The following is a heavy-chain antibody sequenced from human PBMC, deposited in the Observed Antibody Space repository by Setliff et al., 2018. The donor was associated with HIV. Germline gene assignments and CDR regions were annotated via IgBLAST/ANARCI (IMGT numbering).Heavy chain of an antibody. Sequence: SETLSLTCAVAGYSISSGYYWGWIRQSPGKGLERIGNIHHSGSTYYNPSLKSRVSISLDKSKNHLSLDLTSVTAADSAVYYCARSKSTDYDYYDSTGGRLGAFDIWGQGTMVTVSS. J-gene: IGHJ3*02. V-gene: IGHV4-38-2*01. CDR1: GYSISSGYY. CDR2: IHHSGST. D-gene: IGHD3-22*01. CDR3: ARSKSTDYDYYDSTGGRLGAFDI.